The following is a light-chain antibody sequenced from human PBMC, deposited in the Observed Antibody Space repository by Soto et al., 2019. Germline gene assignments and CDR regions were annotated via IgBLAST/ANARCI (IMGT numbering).Light chain of an antibody. J-gene: IGKJ2*01. Sequence: EIVLTQSPGTLSLSPGERATLSCRASQSVANNYLAWYQQKPGRAPRLLIYSAISRATGIPDRFSASESGTEFTLTISRLEPEDFAVYYCQQYGSSPRTFGQGTKLEIK. CDR2: SAI. V-gene: IGKV3-20*01. CDR1: QSVANNY. CDR3: QQYGSSPRT.